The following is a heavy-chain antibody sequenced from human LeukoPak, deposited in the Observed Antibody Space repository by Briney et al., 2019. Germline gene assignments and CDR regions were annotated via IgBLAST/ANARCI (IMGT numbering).Heavy chain of an antibody. CDR1: GYTFSSYA. CDR3: AKEFTAGIVVVISRNDY. V-gene: IGHV3-23*01. J-gene: IGHJ4*02. Sequence: GGPLRLSCAASGYTFSSYAMSWVRQAPGKGLEWVSAISGSGGSTYYADSVKGRFTISRDNSKNTLYLQMNSLRAEDTAVYYCAKEFTAGIVVVISRNDYWGQGTLVTVSS. D-gene: IGHD3-22*01. CDR2: ISGSGGST.